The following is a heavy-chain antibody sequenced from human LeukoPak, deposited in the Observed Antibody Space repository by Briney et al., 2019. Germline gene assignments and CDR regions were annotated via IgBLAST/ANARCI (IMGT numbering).Heavy chain of an antibody. CDR1: GSTLSSYA. Sequence: PGGSLRLSCAASGSTLSSYAMSWVRQAPGKGLEWVSAISGSGGSTYYADSVKGRFTISRDNSKNTLYLQMNSLRAEDTAVYYYSRALKWSTIDYWGQGTLVTVSS. V-gene: IGHV3-23*01. D-gene: IGHD2-8*01. CDR2: ISGSGGST. J-gene: IGHJ4*02. CDR3: SRALKWSTIDY.